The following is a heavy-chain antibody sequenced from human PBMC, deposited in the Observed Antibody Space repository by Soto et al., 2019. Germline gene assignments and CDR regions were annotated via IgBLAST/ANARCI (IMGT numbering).Heavy chain of an antibody. D-gene: IGHD2-2*01. Sequence: QVQLQESGPGLVKPSETLSLTCSVSGVSTSNHYWTWIRKPPGQGPEWIGCIHYRGTTNYNASFNSRVTISVDTSKNQFSLKLTSVTTADTAVYYCARGGGSPYHDHEFDYWGQGILVTVSS. CDR2: IHYRGTT. J-gene: IGHJ4*02. CDR3: ARGGGSPYHDHEFDY. CDR1: GVSTSNHY. V-gene: IGHV4-59*11.